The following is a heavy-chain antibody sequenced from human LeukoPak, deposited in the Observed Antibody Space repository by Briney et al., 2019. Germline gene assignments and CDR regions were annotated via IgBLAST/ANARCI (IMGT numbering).Heavy chain of an antibody. Sequence: PGGSLRLSCAASGFTFRSYGMHWVRQAPGKGLVWVSRISSDGTSTTYADSVKGRFTISRDNAKNTLYLQLDSLRDEDTAVYYCARDIYGSGSYVYYYYGMDVWGQGTTVTVSS. CDR3: ARDIYGSGSYVYYYYGMDV. V-gene: IGHV3-74*01. CDR2: ISSDGTST. D-gene: IGHD3-10*01. J-gene: IGHJ6*02. CDR1: GFTFRSYG.